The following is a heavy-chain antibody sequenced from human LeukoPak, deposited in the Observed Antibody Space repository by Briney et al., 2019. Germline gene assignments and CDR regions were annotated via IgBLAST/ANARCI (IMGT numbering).Heavy chain of an antibody. CDR3: ARKRPNYFDY. CDR2: INLVGSQK. CDR1: GFTFSNYW. D-gene: IGHD6-25*01. V-gene: IGHV3-7*01. Sequence: GGSLRLSCAASGFTFSNYWMAWVRQAPGKGSEWVANINLVGSQKYYVDSVKGRFTISRDNAENSLYLQMNSLRAEDTALYYCARKRPNYFDYWGQGTLVTVSS. J-gene: IGHJ4*02.